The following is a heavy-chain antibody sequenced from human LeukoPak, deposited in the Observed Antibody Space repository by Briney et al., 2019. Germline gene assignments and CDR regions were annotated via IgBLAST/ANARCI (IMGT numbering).Heavy chain of an antibody. CDR1: GGTFSSYA. CDR2: IIPIFGTA. Sequence: SVKVSCKASGGTFSSYAISWVRQAPGQGLEWMGGIIPIFGTANYAQKFQGRVTITADKSTSTAYMELSSLRGEDTAVYYCARDGVLMVRGVRVLDYYHYYMDVWGKGTTVTISS. CDR3: ARDGVLMVRGVRVLDYYHYYMDV. D-gene: IGHD3-10*01. V-gene: IGHV1-69*06. J-gene: IGHJ6*03.